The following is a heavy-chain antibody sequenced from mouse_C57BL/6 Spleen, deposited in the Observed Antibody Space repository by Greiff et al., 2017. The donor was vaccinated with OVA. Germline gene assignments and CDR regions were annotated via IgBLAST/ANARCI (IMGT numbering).Heavy chain of an antibody. CDR2: IYPGDGDT. J-gene: IGHJ1*03. CDR3: ARWEYSNYGWYFDV. CDR1: GYAFSSYW. V-gene: IGHV1-80*01. Sequence: QVQLQQSGAELVKPGASVKISCKASGYAFSSYWMNWVKQRPGKGLEWIGQIYPGDGDTNYNGKFKGKATLTADKSSSTAYMQLSSLTSEDSAVYFCARWEYSNYGWYFDVWGTGTTVTVSS. D-gene: IGHD2-5*01.